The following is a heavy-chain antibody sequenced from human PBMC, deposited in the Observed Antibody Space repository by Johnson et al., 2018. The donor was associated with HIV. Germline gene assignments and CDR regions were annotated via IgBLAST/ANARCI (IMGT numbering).Heavy chain of an antibody. J-gene: IGHJ3*01. Sequence: VQLVESGGGLIQPGGSLRLSCAASGFTVSSKYMSWVRQAPGKGLVWVSRINKDGSDTTYGDTVMGRFTISRDDAKNTLYLQMNSLRAEDTAIYYCARRMVVGYHALDFWGQGTVVSVPS. CDR1: GFTVSSKY. V-gene: IGHV3-74*02. CDR2: INKDGSDT. D-gene: IGHD2-21*01. CDR3: ARRMVVGYHALDF.